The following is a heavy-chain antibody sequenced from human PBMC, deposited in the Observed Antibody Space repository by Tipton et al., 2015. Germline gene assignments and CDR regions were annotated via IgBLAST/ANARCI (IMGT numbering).Heavy chain of an antibody. V-gene: IGHV4-4*02. CDR1: GDSISSISW. D-gene: IGHD3-22*01. J-gene: IGHJ4*02. CDR2: IHHGGTS. CDR3: AREGWNSDSSGYDY. Sequence: TLSLTCSVSGDSISSISWWAWVRQSPGKGLEWIGEIHHGGTSNYNPSLKSRVTMSVDTSKNHFSLQLTSVTAADTAVYYCAREGWNSDSSGYDYWSQGTLVSVSS.